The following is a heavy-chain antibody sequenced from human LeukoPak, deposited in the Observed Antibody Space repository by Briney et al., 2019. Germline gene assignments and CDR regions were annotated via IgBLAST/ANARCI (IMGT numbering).Heavy chain of an antibody. CDR2: TSTHNANV. J-gene: IGHJ3*02. CDR1: GYTFTNYG. CDR3: ARIGVSVSAAGRYTDAFDI. D-gene: IGHD6-13*01. V-gene: IGHV1-18*01. Sequence: GASVKVSCKASGYTFTNYGISWVRQAPGQGLEWMGRTSTHNANVNYAQNFQDRITMTTDTSTTTGYMELRSLRSDDTAVYYCARIGVSVSAAGRYTDAFDIWGQGTMVTVSS.